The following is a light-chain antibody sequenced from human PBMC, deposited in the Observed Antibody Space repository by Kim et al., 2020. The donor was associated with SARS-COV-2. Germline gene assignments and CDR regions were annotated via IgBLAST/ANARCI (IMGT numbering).Light chain of an antibody. Sequence: QSALTQPASVSGSPGQSITISCTGTSSDIGHFNYVSWYQQYPGKAPKLMIYDVRDRPSGISNRFSASKSGNTASLTISGLQAEDEAIYLCNSYTTQNTLIFGGGTQLTVL. J-gene: IGLJ2*01. CDR2: DVR. CDR3: NSYTTQNTLI. CDR1: SSDIGHFNY. V-gene: IGLV2-14*03.